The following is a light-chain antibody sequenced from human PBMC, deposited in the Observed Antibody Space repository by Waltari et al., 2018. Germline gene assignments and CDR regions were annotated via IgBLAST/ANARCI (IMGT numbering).Light chain of an antibody. CDR1: QTVRTTY. CDR2: GAS. CDR3: QQYDISPLT. Sequence: DIVLTQSPGTLSVSPGERATLSCRASQTVRTTYLAWYQQKPGQAPTLLIYGASSRATGIPDRFSGSGSGTDFSLTISSLEPEDFAVYYCQQYDISPLTFGGGTKVEIK. V-gene: IGKV3-20*01. J-gene: IGKJ4*01.